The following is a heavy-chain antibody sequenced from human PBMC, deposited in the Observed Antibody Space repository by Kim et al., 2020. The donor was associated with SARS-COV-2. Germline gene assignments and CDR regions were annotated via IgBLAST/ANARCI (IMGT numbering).Heavy chain of an antibody. V-gene: IGHV4-59*08. Sequence: SETLSLTCTVSGGSISSYYWSWIRQPPGKGLEWIGYIYYSGSTNYNPSLKSRVTISVDTSKNQFSLKLSSVTAADTAVYYCARQSTDDGFWCGYYPYYFDYWGQGTLVTVSS. CDR3: ARQSTDDGFWCGYYPYYFDY. CDR1: GGSISSYY. CDR2: IYYSGST. D-gene: IGHD3-3*01. J-gene: IGHJ4*02.